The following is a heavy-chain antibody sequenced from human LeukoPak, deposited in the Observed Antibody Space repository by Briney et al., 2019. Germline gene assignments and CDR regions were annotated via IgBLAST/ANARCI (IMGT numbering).Heavy chain of an antibody. D-gene: IGHD6-19*01. CDR1: GFTFSSHD. V-gene: IGHV3-13*01. Sequence: GGSLRLSCAASGFTFSSHDMHWVRQPTGKGLEWVSVIGTAGNTYYADSVKGRFTISRENAKNSLYLQMDNLRAGDTAVYYCARSKSYSSGWTDFDYWGQGTLVTVSS. CDR3: ARSKSYSSGWTDFDY. CDR2: IGTAGNT. J-gene: IGHJ4*02.